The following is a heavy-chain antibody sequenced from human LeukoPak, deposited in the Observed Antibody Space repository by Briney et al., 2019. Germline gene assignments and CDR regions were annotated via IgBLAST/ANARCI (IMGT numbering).Heavy chain of an antibody. CDR1: GFSFSDSG. J-gene: IGHJ4*02. Sequence: GGSLRLSCAASGFSFSDSGMSWVRQAPGKGLEWVAVISYDGSQKYYSDSVKGRSTIFRDNSKSTLYLQMNSLRPEDTSAYYCARDGDDYWGQGTLVTVSS. CDR3: ARDGDDY. D-gene: IGHD7-27*01. V-gene: IGHV3-30*03. CDR2: ISYDGSQK.